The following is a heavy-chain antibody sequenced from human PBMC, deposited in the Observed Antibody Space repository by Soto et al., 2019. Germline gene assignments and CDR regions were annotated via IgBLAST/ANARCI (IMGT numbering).Heavy chain of an antibody. Sequence: GGSLRLSCAASGFTFSSYEMNWVRQAPGKGLEWVSYISSSGSTIYYADSVKGRFTISRDNAKNSLYLQMNSLRAEDTAVYYCARSPSRSITMIAWGQGTLVTVSS. D-gene: IGHD3-22*01. CDR1: GFTFSSYE. CDR2: ISSSGSTI. CDR3: ARSPSRSITMIA. J-gene: IGHJ5*02. V-gene: IGHV3-48*03.